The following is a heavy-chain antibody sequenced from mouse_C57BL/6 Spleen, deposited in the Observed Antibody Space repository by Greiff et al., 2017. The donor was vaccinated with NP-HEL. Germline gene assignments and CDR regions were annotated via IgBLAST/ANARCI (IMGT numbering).Heavy chain of an antibody. CDR3: ARLDYGSSYGYFDY. Sequence: QVQLQQPGAELVKPGASVKLSCKASGYTFTSYWMQWVKQRPGQGLEWIGEIDPSDSYPNYNQKFKGKATLTVDPSSSTAYMQLSSLTSEDSAVYYCARLDYGSSYGYFDYWGQGTTLTVSS. J-gene: IGHJ2*01. D-gene: IGHD1-1*01. V-gene: IGHV1-50*01. CDR1: GYTFTSYW. CDR2: IDPSDSYP.